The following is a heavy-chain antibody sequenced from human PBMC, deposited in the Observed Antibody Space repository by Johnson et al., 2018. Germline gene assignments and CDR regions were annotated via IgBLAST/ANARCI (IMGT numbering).Heavy chain of an antibody. CDR1: GGSISSYY. D-gene: IGHD4/OR15-4a*01. CDR3: ARDLTDGMDV. J-gene: IGHJ6*02. V-gene: IGHV4-59*01. Sequence: QVQLQESGPGLVKPSETLSLTCTVSGGSISSYYWSWIRQPPGKGLEWIGYIYYSGSTNYNPSLKSRVTLSVDTSKNQFSLKLSSVTAADTAVYYCARDLTDGMDVWGQGTTVTVSS. CDR2: IYYSGST.